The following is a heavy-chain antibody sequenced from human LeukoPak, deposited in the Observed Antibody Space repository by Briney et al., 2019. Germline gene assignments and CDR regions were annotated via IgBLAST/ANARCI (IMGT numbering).Heavy chain of an antibody. V-gene: IGHV4-38-2*01. D-gene: IGHD6-19*01. Sequence: SETLSHTCAVSGYSISSGYYWGWIRQPPGKGLEWIGSIYHSGSTYYNPSLKSRVTISVDTSKNQLSLKLSSVTAADTAVYYCARGIIAVADTFDYWGQGTLVTVSS. J-gene: IGHJ4*02. CDR3: ARGIIAVADTFDY. CDR1: GYSISSGYY. CDR2: IYHSGST.